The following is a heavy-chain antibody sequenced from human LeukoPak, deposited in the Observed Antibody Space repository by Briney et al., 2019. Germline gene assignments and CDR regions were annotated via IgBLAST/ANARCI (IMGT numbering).Heavy chain of an antibody. Sequence: PGGSLRLSCAASGFTFSSYGMHWVRQAPGKGLEWVAFIRYDGSNKYYADSVKGRFTISRDNSKNTLYLQMNSLRAEDTAVYYCAKDLEDYDSSGYYGTYFDYWGQGTLVTVSS. V-gene: IGHV3-30*02. J-gene: IGHJ4*02. CDR1: GFTFSSYG. D-gene: IGHD3-22*01. CDR2: IRYDGSNK. CDR3: AKDLEDYDSSGYYGTYFDY.